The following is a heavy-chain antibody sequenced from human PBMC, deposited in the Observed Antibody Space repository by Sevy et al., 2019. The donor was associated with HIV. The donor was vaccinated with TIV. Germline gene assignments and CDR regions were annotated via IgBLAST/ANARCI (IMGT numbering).Heavy chain of an antibody. CDR1: GGTFSSYA. CDR3: AFRVSSSWQEDLAGPDY. J-gene: IGHJ4*02. CDR2: IIPIFGTA. Sequence: ASVKVSCKASGGTFSSYAISWVRQAPGQGLEWMGGIIPIFGTANYAQMFQGRVTITADESTSTAYMELSSLRSEDTAVYYCAFRVSSSWQEDLAGPDYWGQGTLVTVSS. V-gene: IGHV1-69*13. D-gene: IGHD6-13*01.